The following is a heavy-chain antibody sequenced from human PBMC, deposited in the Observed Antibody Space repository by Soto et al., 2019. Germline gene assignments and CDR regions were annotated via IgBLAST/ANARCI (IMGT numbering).Heavy chain of an antibody. Sequence: EVQLVQSGAEVKKPGESLKISCKGSGYSFTSYWIGWVRQMPGKGLEWMGIIYPGDSDTRYSPSFQGQVTISADKSISTAYLQWSSLKASDTAMYYCARPRMEPTYYDFWSGYQGPPFPEENWYFDLWGRGTLVTVSS. CDR2: IYPGDSDT. D-gene: IGHD3-3*01. CDR3: ARPRMEPTYYDFWSGYQGPPFPEENWYFDL. V-gene: IGHV5-51*03. CDR1: GYSFTSYW. J-gene: IGHJ2*01.